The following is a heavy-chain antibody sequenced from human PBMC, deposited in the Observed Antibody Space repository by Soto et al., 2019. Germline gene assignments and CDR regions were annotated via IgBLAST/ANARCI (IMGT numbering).Heavy chain of an antibody. CDR2: ISGSGGST. J-gene: IGHJ6*02. V-gene: IGHV3-23*01. Sequence: MRLSCAACGFSFSTYNMNWVRQAPGKGLEWVSAISGSGGSTYYADSVKGRFTISRDNSKNTLYLQMNSLRAEDTAVYYCAKEAPGYYYDGMDVWGQGTTVTVSS. CDR1: GFSFSTYN. CDR3: AKEAPGYYYDGMDV.